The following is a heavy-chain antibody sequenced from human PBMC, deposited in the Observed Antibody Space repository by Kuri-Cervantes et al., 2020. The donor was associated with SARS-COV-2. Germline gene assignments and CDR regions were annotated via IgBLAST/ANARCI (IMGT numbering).Heavy chain of an antibody. Sequence: GGLLRLSRGASGFSLTNYAIHWVRQAPGKGLEWVSVIWYDGKNEYYAGSVKGRFNISRDTSKNTVSLHMNSLRAEDTAMYYCAMGAANSYMDVWGRGTTVTVSS. J-gene: IGHJ6*03. CDR3: AMGAANSYMDV. CDR2: IWYDGKNE. V-gene: IGHV3-33*08. CDR1: GFSLTNYA. D-gene: IGHD3-16*01.